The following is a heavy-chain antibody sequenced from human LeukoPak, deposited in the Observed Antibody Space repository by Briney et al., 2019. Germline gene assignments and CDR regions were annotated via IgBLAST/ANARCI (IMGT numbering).Heavy chain of an antibody. Sequence: GGSLRLSCAGSGFTLSSAWMTWVRQAPGKGLEWVGLSKSKTDGGTTDYAAPVKGRFTISRDDSKNTLYLQMNSLKTEDTAVYYCAKYCIRADCYANWFGPWGQGTLVTVSS. J-gene: IGHJ5*02. V-gene: IGHV3-15*01. CDR3: AKYCIRADCYANWFGP. CDR2: SKSKTDGGTT. CDR1: GFTLSSAW. D-gene: IGHD2-2*01.